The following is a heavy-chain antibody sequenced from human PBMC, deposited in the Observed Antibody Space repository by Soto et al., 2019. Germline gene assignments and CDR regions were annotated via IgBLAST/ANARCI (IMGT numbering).Heavy chain of an antibody. CDR1: GGTFSSYA. J-gene: IGHJ6*02. CDR3: ATRNSNYEAYYYYYGMDV. CDR2: IIPIFGTA. V-gene: IGHV1-69*01. D-gene: IGHD4-4*01. Sequence: QVQLVQSGAEVKKPGSSVKVSCKASGGTFSSYAISWMRQAPGQGLEWMGGIIPIFGTANYAQKFQGRVTITADESTSTAYMELSSLRSEDTAVYYCATRNSNYEAYYYYYGMDVWGQGTTVTVSS.